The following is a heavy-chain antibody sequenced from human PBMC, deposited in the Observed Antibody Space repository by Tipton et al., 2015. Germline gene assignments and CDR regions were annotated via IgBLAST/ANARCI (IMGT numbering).Heavy chain of an antibody. V-gene: IGHV4-61*01. D-gene: IGHD3-10*01. CDR2: INDSGKS. CDR3: ARGRGWRVFDY. J-gene: IGHJ4*02. Sequence: TLSLTCTVSGGSVSRANYYWSWIRQSPGKGLEWIGEINDSGKSNYNPSLKSRVTISVDTSKSQFFLKLTSVIAADTAVYFCARGRGWRVFDYWGQGTLVTVSS. CDR1: GGSVSRANYY.